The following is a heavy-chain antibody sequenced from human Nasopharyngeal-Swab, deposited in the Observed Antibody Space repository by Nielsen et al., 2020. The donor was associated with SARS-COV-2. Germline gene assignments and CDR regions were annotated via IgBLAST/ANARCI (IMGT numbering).Heavy chain of an antibody. CDR2: IYYSGST. CDR1: GGSISSYY. D-gene: IGHD5-12*01. J-gene: IGHJ6*03. CDR3: AREIRGQVGSGYGKYYYYYYMDV. Sequence: SETLSLPCTVSGGSISSYYWSWIRQPPGKGLEWIGSIYYSGSTNYNPSLKNGVTISVNTSKTQFSLKMSSVITADTAVYYCAREIRGQVGSGYGKYYYYYYMDVWGKGTTVTVSS. V-gene: IGHV4-59*01.